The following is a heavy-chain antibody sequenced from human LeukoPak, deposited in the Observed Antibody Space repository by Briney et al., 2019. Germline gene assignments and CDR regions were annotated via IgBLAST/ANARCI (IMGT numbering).Heavy chain of an antibody. CDR1: GFTFSSYW. Sequence: GGSLRLSCAASGFTFSSYWMSWVRQAPGKGLEWVANIKQDGSEKYYVDSVKGRFTISRDNAKNSLYLQMNSLRAEDTAVYYCAREFPSGYYDFWSGYYRKPLDYWGQGTLVTVSS. J-gene: IGHJ4*02. CDR3: AREFPSGYYDFWSGYYRKPLDY. CDR2: IKQDGSEK. D-gene: IGHD3-3*01. V-gene: IGHV3-7*01.